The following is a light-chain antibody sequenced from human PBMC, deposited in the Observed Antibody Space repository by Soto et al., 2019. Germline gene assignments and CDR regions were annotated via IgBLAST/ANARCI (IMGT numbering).Light chain of an antibody. CDR2: GAS. CDR3: LQHNSYPRT. V-gene: IGKV3D-15*01. Sequence: EKVMPHSPATLSVSLGERSTLSCRASQSASNNYLAWYQQKPGHAPRLLIYGASNRATGIPDRFSGSGSGTEFTLTISSLQPEDFATYYCLQHNSYPRTFGQGTKVDIK. CDR1: QSASNN. J-gene: IGKJ1*01.